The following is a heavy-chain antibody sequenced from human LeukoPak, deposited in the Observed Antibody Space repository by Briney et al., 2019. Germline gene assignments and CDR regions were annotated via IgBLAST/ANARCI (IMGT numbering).Heavy chain of an antibody. CDR2: IYYSGST. CDR3: ARWVPAAIGWFDP. CDR1: GVSISSYY. Sequence: PSETLSLTFTVSGVSISSYYWSWIRQPPGKGLEWVGYIYYSGSTNYNPSLKSRVTISVDTSENQFSLKLSSVTAADTAVYYCARWVPAAIGWFDPWGQGTLVTVSS. V-gene: IGHV4-59*01. D-gene: IGHD2-2*02. J-gene: IGHJ5*02.